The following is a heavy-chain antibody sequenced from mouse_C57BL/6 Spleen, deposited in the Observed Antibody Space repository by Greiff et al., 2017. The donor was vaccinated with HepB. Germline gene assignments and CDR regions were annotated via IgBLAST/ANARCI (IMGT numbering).Heavy chain of an antibody. CDR3: ARDPFYYGNSYFDY. Sequence: EVKLVESGGGLVKPGGSLKLSCAASGFTFSSYAMSWVRQTPEKRLEWVATISDGGSYTYYPDNVKGRFTISRDNAKNHLYLQMSHLKSEDTAMYYCARDPFYYGNSYFDYWGQGTTLTVSS. J-gene: IGHJ2*01. CDR2: ISDGGSYT. CDR1: GFTFSSYA. D-gene: IGHD2-1*01. V-gene: IGHV5-4*01.